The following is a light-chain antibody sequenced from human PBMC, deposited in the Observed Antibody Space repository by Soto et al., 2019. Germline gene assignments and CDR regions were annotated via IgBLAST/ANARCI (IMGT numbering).Light chain of an antibody. CDR1: QGISSY. Sequence: DIQMTQSPSTLSASVGDRVGITCRASQGISSYLAWYQKKPGKAPNLLIYAASTLQSGVPSRFSGSGSGTDFTLTISSLQPEDFATYYCQQLNTYPITFGQGTRLEIK. CDR2: AAS. CDR3: QQLNTYPIT. J-gene: IGKJ5*01. V-gene: IGKV1-9*01.